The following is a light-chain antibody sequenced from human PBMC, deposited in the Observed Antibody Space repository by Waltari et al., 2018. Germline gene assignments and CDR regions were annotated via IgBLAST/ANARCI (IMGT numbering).Light chain of an antibody. Sequence: EIVMTQTPLSLPATPGEPASISGRSSQSLINRADGYTYLDWFLQKPGQSPQLLLYTLAYRASRVPDRFSGTGSGSNFSLEISRVEAEDVGIYYCMQRLEFPYTFGQGTRLDMK. V-gene: IGKV2-40*01. CDR3: MQRLEFPYT. J-gene: IGKJ2*01. CDR1: QSLINRADGYTY. CDR2: TLA.